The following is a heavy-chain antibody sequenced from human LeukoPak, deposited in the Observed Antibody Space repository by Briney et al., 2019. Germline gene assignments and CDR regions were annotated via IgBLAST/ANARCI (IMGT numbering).Heavy chain of an antibody. D-gene: IGHD5-18*01. J-gene: IGHJ4*02. CDR3: ARSQGTQLWYSY. CDR1: GYSFTSYW. CDR2: IDPSDSYT. V-gene: IGHV5-10-1*01. Sequence: GESLKISCKGSGYSFTSYWINWVRQMPGKGLEWMGRIDPSDSYTNYSPSFQGHVTISADKSISTAYLQWSSLKASDTAMYYCARSQGTQLWYSYWGQGTLVTVSS.